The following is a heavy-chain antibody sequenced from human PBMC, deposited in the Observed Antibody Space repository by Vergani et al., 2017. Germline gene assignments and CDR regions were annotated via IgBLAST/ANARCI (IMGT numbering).Heavy chain of an antibody. CDR2: ISNDGSKK. J-gene: IGHJ6*03. V-gene: IGHV3-30*18. Sequence: QVQLAESGGGRVQPGRSLRLSCAALGFSFSSHTIHWVRQAPGKGLEWVAVISNDGSKKYYADSVKGRFTISRDNSKNTLDLQMNSLRTQDTAVYYCAKAGSVTSGSLQYNFYMDVWGKGTTVTVS. D-gene: IGHD3-10*01. CDR3: AKAGSVTSGSLQYNFYMDV. CDR1: GFSFSSHT.